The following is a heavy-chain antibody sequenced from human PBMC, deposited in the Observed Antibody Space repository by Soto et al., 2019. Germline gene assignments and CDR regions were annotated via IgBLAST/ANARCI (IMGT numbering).Heavy chain of an antibody. Sequence: PGGSLRLSCAASGFTFSGSAMHWVRQASGKGLEWVGRIRSKANSYATAYAASVKGRFTISRDDSKNTAYLQMNSLKTEDTAVYYCTRHLDSGDGKDYWGQGTLVTVSS. CDR1: GFTFSGSA. J-gene: IGHJ4*02. D-gene: IGHD4-17*01. V-gene: IGHV3-73*01. CDR3: TRHLDSGDGKDY. CDR2: IRSKANSYAT.